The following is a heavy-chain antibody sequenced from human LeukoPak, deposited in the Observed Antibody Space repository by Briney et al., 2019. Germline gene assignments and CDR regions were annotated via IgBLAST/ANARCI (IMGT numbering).Heavy chain of an antibody. CDR1: GGSFSGYY. J-gene: IGHJ4*02. CDR2: INHSGST. V-gene: IGHV4-34*01. CDR3: AREYSSGWYRSSRPKNYFDY. D-gene: IGHD6-19*01. Sequence: SETLSLACAVYGGSFSGYYWSWIRQPPGKGLERIGEINHSGSTNYNPSLKSRVTISVDTSKNQFSLKLSSVTAADTAVYYCAREYSSGWYRSSRPKNYFDYWGQGTLVTVSS.